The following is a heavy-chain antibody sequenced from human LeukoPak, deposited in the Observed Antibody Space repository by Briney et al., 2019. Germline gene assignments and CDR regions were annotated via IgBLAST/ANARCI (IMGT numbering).Heavy chain of an antibody. D-gene: IGHD3-22*01. CDR3: ATSGYYYRGAFDY. CDR1: GFAVSSNY. Sequence: GGSLRLSCAASGFAVSSNYMSWVRQAPGKGLAWVPVIYTDGSTYYADSVKGRFTISRDNSKNTLYLQMNSLRAEDTAVYYCATSGYYYRGAFDYWGQGTLVTVSS. CDR2: IYTDGST. J-gene: IGHJ4*02. V-gene: IGHV3-53*01.